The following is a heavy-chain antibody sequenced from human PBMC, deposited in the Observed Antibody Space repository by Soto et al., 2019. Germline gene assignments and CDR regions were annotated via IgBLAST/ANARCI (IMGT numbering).Heavy chain of an antibody. CDR1: GGSMTGYF. V-gene: IGHV4-4*07. Sequence: QVQLQESGPGLVKPSETLSLTCTVSGGSMTGYFWSWIRQPAGKALEWIGHVYISGNTDYNPSLASRITMAVDTSKRQFSLKVKSVTAADTAVYYCARTHWVSGTEYWGQGILVTVSS. D-gene: IGHD6-19*01. CDR3: ARTHWVSGTEY. CDR2: VYISGNT. J-gene: IGHJ4*02.